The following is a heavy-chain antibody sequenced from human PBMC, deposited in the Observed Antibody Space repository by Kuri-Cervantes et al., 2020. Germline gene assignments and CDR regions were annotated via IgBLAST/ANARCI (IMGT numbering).Heavy chain of an antibody. CDR3: ARDHSGGWFDP. CDR2: INPNSGGT. D-gene: IGHD1-26*01. Sequence: GGSLRLSCKASGYTFTGYYTHWVRQAPGQGLEWMGWINPNSGGTNYAPKFQGRVTMTRDTSINTVYMELTNLRSDDTAIYYCARDHSGGWFDPWGQGVLVTVSS. CDR1: GYTFTGYY. J-gene: IGHJ5*02. V-gene: IGHV1-2*02.